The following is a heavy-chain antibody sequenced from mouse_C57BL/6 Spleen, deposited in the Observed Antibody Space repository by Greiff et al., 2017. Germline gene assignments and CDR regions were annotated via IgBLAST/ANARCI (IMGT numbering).Heavy chain of an antibody. Sequence: LQESGPGLVKPSQSLSLTCSVTGYSITSGYYWNWIRQFPGNKLEWMGYISYDGSNNYNPSLKNRISITRDTSKNQFFLKLNSVTTEDTATYYCARWGYGSSYGGNWYFDVWGTGTTVTVSS. CDR1: GYSITSGYY. CDR2: ISYDGSN. D-gene: IGHD1-1*01. J-gene: IGHJ1*03. V-gene: IGHV3-6*01. CDR3: ARWGYGSSYGGNWYFDV.